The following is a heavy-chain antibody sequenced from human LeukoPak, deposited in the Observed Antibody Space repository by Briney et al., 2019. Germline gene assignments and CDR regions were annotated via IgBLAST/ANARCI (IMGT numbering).Heavy chain of an antibody. CDR1: SGSFSGYY. D-gene: IGHD5-24*01. J-gene: IGHJ4*02. V-gene: IGHV4-34*01. CDR2: FSHNWGT. CDR3: ALEMATIRSWEREYDY. Sequence: PSETLSLTCAVYSGSFSGYYWTWFRQPPGKGLEWIGEFSHNWGTKYNPSLNSRVTISVDTSNNHLSLKLTSVTAADTAVYYCALEMATIRSWEREYDYWGQGTLVTVSS.